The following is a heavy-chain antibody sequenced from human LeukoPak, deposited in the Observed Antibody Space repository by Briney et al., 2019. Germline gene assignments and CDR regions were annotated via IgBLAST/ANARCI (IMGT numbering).Heavy chain of an antibody. CDR3: VRDDDYYNHSGGFPH. CDR1: GSSFSTYA. J-gene: IGHJ1*01. CDR2: INGNGGTT. V-gene: IGHV3-64D*06. Sequence: GRSLRLSCSASGSSFSTYAMHSARQAPGEGLEYVSSINGNGGTTYYADSVKGRFILSRDNSQNTLYLQLTRLRAEDTSLYYCVRDDDYYNHSGGFPHWCRGNLVIVSS. D-gene: IGHD3-22*01.